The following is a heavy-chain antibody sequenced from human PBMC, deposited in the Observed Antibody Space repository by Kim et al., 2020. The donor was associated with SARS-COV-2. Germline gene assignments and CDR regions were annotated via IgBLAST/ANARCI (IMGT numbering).Heavy chain of an antibody. D-gene: IGHD6-19*01. CDR3: ARGPSSGWYGTDYFDY. J-gene: IGHJ4*02. Sequence: FQGRVTLTRDTSASTAYMDLSSLRSEDTAVYYCARGPSSGWYGTDYFDYWGQGTLVTVSS. V-gene: IGHV1-3*01.